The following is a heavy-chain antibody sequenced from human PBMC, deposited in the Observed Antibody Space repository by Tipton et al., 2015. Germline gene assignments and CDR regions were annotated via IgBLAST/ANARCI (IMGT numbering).Heavy chain of an antibody. CDR2: ISSSGRHI. CDR3: ARSGGGGIYGAYSDY. D-gene: IGHD4/OR15-4a*01. V-gene: IGHV3-21*01. CDR1: GFTFTNYSNYS. Sequence: VQLVQSGGGLVKPGGSLRLSCAASGFTFTNYSNYSMNWVRQAPGKGLEWVSSISSSGRHIYYTDSVKGRFTISRDNAKNTLYLQMNSLRTGDTAVYYCARSGGGGIYGAYSDYWGQGALVTVSS. J-gene: IGHJ4*02.